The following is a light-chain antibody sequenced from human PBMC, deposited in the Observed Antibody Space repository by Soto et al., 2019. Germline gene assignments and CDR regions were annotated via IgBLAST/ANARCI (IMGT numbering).Light chain of an antibody. Sequence: EIVLTQSPGTLSLSPGERATLSCRASQSVSDSSLAWYQQNPGQAPRLLIYGASSRATGTPDRFSGSGSGTDFTLTINRLEPEDFALYYCQQYGSSPPTFGQGTKVDIK. V-gene: IGKV3-20*01. CDR2: GAS. J-gene: IGKJ1*01. CDR3: QQYGSSPPT. CDR1: QSVSDSS.